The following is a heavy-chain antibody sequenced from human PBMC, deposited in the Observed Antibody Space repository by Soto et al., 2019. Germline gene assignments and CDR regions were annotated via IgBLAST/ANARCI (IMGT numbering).Heavy chain of an antibody. J-gene: IGHJ2*01. D-gene: IGHD5-12*01. CDR3: ARGNHRWLQLWYFDL. Sequence: QVQLVQSGAEVKKPGSSVTVSCKASGGTFSSYTISWVRQAPGQGLEWMGGIIPIFGTANYAQKFQGRVTMTADESTSTADRELSSLRSEDTAVYYCARGNHRWLQLWYFDLWGRGTLVTVSS. CDR2: IIPIFGTA. V-gene: IGHV1-69*12. CDR1: GGTFSSYT.